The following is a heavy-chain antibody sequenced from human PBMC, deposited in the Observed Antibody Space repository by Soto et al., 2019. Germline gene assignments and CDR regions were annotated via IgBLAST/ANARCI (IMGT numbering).Heavy chain of an antibody. V-gene: IGHV4-4*02. D-gene: IGHD6-25*01. CDR3: ARGPYSSAYNWFDP. CDR1: SGSISSSNW. J-gene: IGHJ5*02. CDR2: IYHSGST. Sequence: PSETLSLTCAVCSGSISSSNWWSWVRQPPGKGLEWIGEIYHSGSTNYNPSLKSRVTISVDKSKDQFSLKLSSVTAADTAVYYCARGPYSSAYNWFDPWGQGTLVTVSS.